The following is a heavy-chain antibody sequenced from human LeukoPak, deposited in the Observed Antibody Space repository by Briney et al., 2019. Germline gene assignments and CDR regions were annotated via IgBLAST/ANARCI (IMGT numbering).Heavy chain of an antibody. CDR2: INHSGST. J-gene: IGHJ3*02. Sequence: SSETLSLTCAVYGGSFSGYYWSWIRQPPGEGLEWIGEINHSGSTNYNPSLKSRVTISVDTSKNQFSLKLSSVTAADTAVYYCARGRKRITMIVVVIKTSLHDAFDIWGQGTMVTVSS. CDR1: GGSFSGYY. V-gene: IGHV4-34*01. CDR3: ARGRKRITMIVVVIKTSLHDAFDI. D-gene: IGHD3-22*01.